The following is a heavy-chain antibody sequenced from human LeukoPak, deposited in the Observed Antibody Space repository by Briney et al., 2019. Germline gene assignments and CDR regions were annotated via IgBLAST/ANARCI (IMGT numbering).Heavy chain of an antibody. Sequence: SVKVSCKASRGTFSRYAISWVRQAPGQAREWMGRIIPISCIANYAQKFQGRVTITPDKYTSTAYMQLSSLRAEDTAVYYCASEQNLGYCSSTSCYTGKRPGFDYWGQGTLVTVSS. CDR1: RGTFSRYA. V-gene: IGHV1-69*04. D-gene: IGHD2-2*02. J-gene: IGHJ4*02. CDR2: IIPISCIA. CDR3: ASEQNLGYCSSTSCYTGKRPGFDY.